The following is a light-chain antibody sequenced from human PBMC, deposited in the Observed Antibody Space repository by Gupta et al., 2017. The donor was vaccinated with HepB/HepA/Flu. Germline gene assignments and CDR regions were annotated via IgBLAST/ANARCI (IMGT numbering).Light chain of an antibody. V-gene: IGLV1-44*01. CDR1: GSDS. CDR2: NIN. CDR3: PAWDDSGPI. Sequence: QSVLTQPPSTSGTPGQRVTISCSGIGSDSVNWYQLLPRTAPKLLIYNINQRPSGVPDRFSGSKSGTSASLAISGLQSEDEAHYFCPAWDDSGPIFGGGTKLTVL. J-gene: IGLJ2*01.